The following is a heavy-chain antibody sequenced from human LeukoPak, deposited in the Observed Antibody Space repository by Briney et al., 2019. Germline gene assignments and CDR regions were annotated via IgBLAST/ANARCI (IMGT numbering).Heavy chain of an antibody. Sequence: GRSLRLSCAASGFTFSSYGMHWVRQAPGKGLEWVAVISYDGSNKYYADSVKGRFTISRDNSKNTLYLQMNSLRAEDTAVYYCAKVVVGPAAILKIPEDAFDIWGQGTMVTVSS. CDR2: ISYDGSNK. V-gene: IGHV3-30*18. CDR1: GFTFSSYG. D-gene: IGHD2-2*01. CDR3: AKVVVGPAAILKIPEDAFDI. J-gene: IGHJ3*02.